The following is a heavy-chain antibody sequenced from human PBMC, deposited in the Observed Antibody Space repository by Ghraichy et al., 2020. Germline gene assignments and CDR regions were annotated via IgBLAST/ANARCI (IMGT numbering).Heavy chain of an antibody. CDR2: INHSGST. CDR3: ARGGINSGWSDFDY. J-gene: IGHJ4*02. CDR1: GGSFSGYY. V-gene: IGHV4-34*01. D-gene: IGHD6-19*01. Sequence: SETLSLTCAVYGGSFSGYYWSWIRQPPGKGLEWIGEINHSGSTNYNPSLKSRVTISVDTSKNQFSLKLNSVTAADTAVYYCARGGINSGWSDFDYWGQGTLVTVSS.